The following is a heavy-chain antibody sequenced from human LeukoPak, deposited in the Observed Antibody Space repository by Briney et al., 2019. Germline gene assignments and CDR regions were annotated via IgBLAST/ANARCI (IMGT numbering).Heavy chain of an antibody. CDR2: IWYDGSKK. CDR1: GFTFTSFA. V-gene: IGHV3-33*07. Sequence: GGSLRLSCATYGFTFTSFAIYWARQAPGKGLEWVAVIWYDGSKKYYADSVKGRFTISRDNSKNTVYLQMNSLRAEDTAVYYCARAYADYETGDAFDIWGQGTMVTVSS. J-gene: IGHJ3*02. CDR3: ARAYADYETGDAFDI. D-gene: IGHD4-17*01.